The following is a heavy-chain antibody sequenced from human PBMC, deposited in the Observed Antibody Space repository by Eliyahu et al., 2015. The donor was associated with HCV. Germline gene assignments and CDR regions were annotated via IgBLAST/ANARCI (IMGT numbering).Heavy chain of an antibody. D-gene: IGHD6-13*01. CDR2: INHSGST. Sequence: ETLSLTCAVYGGSFSGYYWSWIRQPPGKGLEWIGEINHSGSTNYNPSLKSRVTISVDTSKNQFSLKLSSVTAADTAVYYCARLIAAAGPGDYWGQGTLVTVSS. J-gene: IGHJ4*02. CDR3: ARLIAAAGPGDY. CDR1: GGSFSGYY. V-gene: IGHV4-34*01.